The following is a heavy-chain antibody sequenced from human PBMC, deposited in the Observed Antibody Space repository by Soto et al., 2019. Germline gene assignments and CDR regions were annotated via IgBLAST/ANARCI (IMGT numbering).Heavy chain of an antibody. D-gene: IGHD4-4*01. V-gene: IGHV1-2*02. CDR1: GYTFTGYY. Sequence: QVPLVQSGAEVKKPGASVKVSCKASGYTFTGYYMHWVRQAPGQGLEWMGWINPNSGGTNYAQKFQGRVTMTRDTSISAAHMELSRLRSDDTAVYYCARAGDYSNYYYYGMDVWGQGTTVTVAS. J-gene: IGHJ6*02. CDR2: INPNSGGT. CDR3: ARAGDYSNYYYYGMDV.